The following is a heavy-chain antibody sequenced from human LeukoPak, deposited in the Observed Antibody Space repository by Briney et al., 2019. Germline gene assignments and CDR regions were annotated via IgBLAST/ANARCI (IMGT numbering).Heavy chain of an antibody. J-gene: IGHJ6*02. CDR2: THHSGKT. Sequence: KPSETLSLTCTVSGGSISSYYWSWIRQPPGKGLDWIGYTHHSGKTNYNPSLQSRVSISIDTSKNQFSLKLTSVTAADTAVYYCARLSPLERPGSSYYHALGVWGQGTTVTVSS. D-gene: IGHD1-1*01. CDR3: ARLSPLERPGSSYYHALGV. CDR1: GGSISSYY. V-gene: IGHV4-59*01.